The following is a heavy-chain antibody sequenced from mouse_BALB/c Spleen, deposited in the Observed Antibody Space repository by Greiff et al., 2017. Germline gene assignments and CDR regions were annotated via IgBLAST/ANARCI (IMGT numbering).Heavy chain of an antibody. CDR2: INPSTGYT. J-gene: IGHJ4*01. D-gene: IGHD1-1*01. CDR3: ARDYGSSLYYAMDY. V-gene: IGHV1-7*01. Sequence: VQLQQSGAELAKPGASVKMSCKASGYTFTSYWMHWVKQRPGQGLEWIGYINPSTGYTEYNQKFKDKATLTADKSSSTAYMQLSSLTSEDSAVYDCARDYGSSLYYAMDYWGQGTSVTVSS. CDR1: GYTFTSYW.